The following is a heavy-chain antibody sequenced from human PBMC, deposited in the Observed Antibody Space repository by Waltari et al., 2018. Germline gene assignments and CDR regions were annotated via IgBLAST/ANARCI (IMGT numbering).Heavy chain of an antibody. CDR1: GGSISNYF. V-gene: IGHV4-59*01. J-gene: IGHJ4*02. CDR3: ARSPGSGWYTTFDY. Sequence: QVQLQESGPGLMTPSETLSLTCPVSGGSISNYFWSWIRQPPGKGLEWIGYISDTGSTYYSPSLKSRVTMSVDTSKNQFSLRLSSVIFADTAVYYCARSPGSGWYTTFDYWGQGALVTVSS. CDR2: ISDTGST. D-gene: IGHD6-19*01.